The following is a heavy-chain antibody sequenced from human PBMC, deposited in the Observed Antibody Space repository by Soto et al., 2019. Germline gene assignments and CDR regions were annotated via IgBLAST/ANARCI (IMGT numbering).Heavy chain of an antibody. CDR2: IYYSGST. D-gene: IGHD4-17*01. J-gene: IGHJ4*02. CDR1: GGSISSYY. V-gene: IGHV4-59*08. CDR3: ASAPYGDLYYFDY. Sequence: ETLSLTCTVSGGSISSYYWSWIRQPPGKGLEWIGYIYYSGSTNYNPSLKSRVTISVDTSKNQFSLKLSSVTAADTAVYYCASAPYGDLYYFDYWGQGSLVTVSS.